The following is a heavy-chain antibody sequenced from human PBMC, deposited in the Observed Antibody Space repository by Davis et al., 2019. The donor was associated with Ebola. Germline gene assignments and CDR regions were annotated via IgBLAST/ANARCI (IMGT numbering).Heavy chain of an antibody. CDR3: ARDVCGGSCTYYYYYGMDV. Sequence: GESLKISCAASGFTFSGFWMSWVRQAPGKGLEWVANIKQDGSEKYYVNSVKGRFIISRDNAKNSLYLQMNSLRDEDTAVYYCARDVCGGSCTYYYYYGMDVWGQGTTVTVSS. V-gene: IGHV3-7*01. J-gene: IGHJ6*02. CDR1: GFTFSGFW. D-gene: IGHD2-15*01. CDR2: IKQDGSEK.